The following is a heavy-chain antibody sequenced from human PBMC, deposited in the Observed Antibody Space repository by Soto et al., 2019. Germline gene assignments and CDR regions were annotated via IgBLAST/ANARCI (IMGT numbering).Heavy chain of an antibody. CDR3: ARGGYSSSWTNDPGFDY. D-gene: IGHD6-13*01. V-gene: IGHV1-18*01. Sequence: QVQLVQSGAEVKKPGASVKVSCKASGYTFTSYGISWVRQAPGQGLEWMGWISAYNGNTNYAQKLQGRVTMTTDTTASTDYMELRSVRTDDTAVYYCARGGYSSSWTNDPGFDYWGQGTLVTVSS. CDR1: GYTFTSYG. J-gene: IGHJ4*02. CDR2: ISAYNGNT.